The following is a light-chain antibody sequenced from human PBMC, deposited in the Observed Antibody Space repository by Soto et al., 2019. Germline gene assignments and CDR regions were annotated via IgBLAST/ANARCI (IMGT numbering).Light chain of an antibody. J-gene: IGLJ1*01. CDR2: DVT. Sequence: QSVLTQPRSVSGSPVQSVTISCTGTSSVVGAYSFVPWYQQHPGKAPKLILYDVTERPSGVPDRFSGSKSGDTASLTISGLQTEDEADYYCSSYTSSSLYVFGTGTKVTVL. CDR1: SSVVGAYSF. CDR3: SSYTSSSLYV. V-gene: IGLV2-11*01.